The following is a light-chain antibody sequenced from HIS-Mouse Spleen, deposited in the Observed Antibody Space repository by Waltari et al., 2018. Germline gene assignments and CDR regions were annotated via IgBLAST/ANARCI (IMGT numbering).Light chain of an antibody. J-gene: IGLJ2*01. CDR2: EVS. V-gene: IGLV2-8*01. CDR1: NY. Sequence: QSALTQPPSASGSPGQSVTISCPGYNYVSWLQQHPGKAPKLMIYEVSKRPSGVPDRFSGSKSGNTASLTVSGLQAEDEADYYCSSYAGSNNFVVFGGGTKLTVL. CDR3: SSYAGSNNFVV.